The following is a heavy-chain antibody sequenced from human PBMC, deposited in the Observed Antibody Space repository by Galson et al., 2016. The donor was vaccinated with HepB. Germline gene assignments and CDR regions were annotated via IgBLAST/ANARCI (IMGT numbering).Heavy chain of an antibody. D-gene: IGHD2-2*01. CDR1: GASINRSNW. Sequence: SETLSPTCAVSGASINRSNWWTWVRQAPGKGLEWFGEIYHTGTSNNTPSLLSRFTLSLDNSKNHFSLNPNSVTAADPAVYYCARASVIPGARMVFDSWGQGILVTVSS. J-gene: IGHJ5*01. V-gene: IGHV4-4*02. CDR3: ARASVIPGARMVFDS. CDR2: IYHTGTS.